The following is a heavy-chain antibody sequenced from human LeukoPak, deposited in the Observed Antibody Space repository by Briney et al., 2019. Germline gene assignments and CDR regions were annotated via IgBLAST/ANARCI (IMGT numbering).Heavy chain of an antibody. CDR2: ISYDGSNK. D-gene: IGHD5-18*01. V-gene: IGHV3-30*18. CDR3: AKRGGGYSYGYYYYYGMDV. CDR1: GFTFSSYG. Sequence: PGRSLRLYCAASGFTFSSYGMHWVRQALGKGLEWVAVISYDGSNKYYADSVKGRFTISRDNSKNTLYLQMNSLRAEDTAVYYCAKRGGGYSYGYYYYYGMDVWGQGTTVTVSS. J-gene: IGHJ6*02.